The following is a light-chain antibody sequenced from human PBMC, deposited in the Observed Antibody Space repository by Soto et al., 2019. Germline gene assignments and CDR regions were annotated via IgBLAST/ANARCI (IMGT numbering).Light chain of an antibody. V-gene: IGLV1-51*01. CDR3: GTWDSSLTAE. CDR1: SSNIGSNS. J-gene: IGLJ2*01. CDR2: DTN. Sequence: QAVVTQPPSVSAAPGQKVTISCSGSSSNIGSNSVSWYQQLPGTAPKLLIYDTNKRPSGIPDRFSGSKSGTSATLGITGLQTGDEAVYYCGTWDSSLTAEFGGGTKLTVL.